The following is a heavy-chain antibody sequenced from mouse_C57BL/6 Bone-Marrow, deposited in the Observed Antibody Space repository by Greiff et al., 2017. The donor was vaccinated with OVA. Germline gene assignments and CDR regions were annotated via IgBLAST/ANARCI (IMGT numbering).Heavy chain of an antibody. Sequence: QVQLQQSGAELVRPGTSVKLSCKASGYTFTSYWMHWVKQRPGQGLEWIGVIDPSDSYTNYNPTFKGKATFTVDTSSRTAYLHLSSLTSEDSAVYYYARRGYGNFFDYWGQGTTLTVSS. J-gene: IGHJ2*01. D-gene: IGHD2-1*01. V-gene: IGHV1-59*01. CDR3: ARRGYGNFFDY. CDR2: IDPSDSYT. CDR1: GYTFTSYW.